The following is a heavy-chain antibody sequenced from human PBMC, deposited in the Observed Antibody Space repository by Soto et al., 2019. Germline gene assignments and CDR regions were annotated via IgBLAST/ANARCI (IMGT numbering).Heavy chain of an antibody. V-gene: IGHV3-30-3*01. J-gene: IGHJ6*03. Sequence: GGSLSLSCAASGFTFSSYAMHWVRQAPGRGLEWVAVISYGGSNKYYGDSVKGRFTVSRDNSKTSLYLQMNSLRGEDTAVYYCARTLRPLEWLLSNGYYMDVWGKGTTVTVSS. D-gene: IGHD3-3*01. CDR2: ISYGGSNK. CDR1: GFTFSSYA. CDR3: ARTLRPLEWLLSNGYYMDV.